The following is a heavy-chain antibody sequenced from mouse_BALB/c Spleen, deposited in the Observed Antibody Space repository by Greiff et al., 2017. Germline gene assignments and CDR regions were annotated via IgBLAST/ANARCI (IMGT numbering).Heavy chain of an antibody. V-gene: IGHV1-12*01. J-gene: IGHJ2*01. D-gene: IGHD5-2*01. Sequence: QSGAELVKPGASVKMSCKASGYTFTSYYMHWVKQTPGQGLEWIGAIYPGNGDTSYNQKFKGKATLTADKSSSTAYMQLSSLTSEDSAVYYCARGGEYSYFDYWGQGTTRTVST. CDR1: GYTFTSYY. CDR3: ARGGEYSYFDY. CDR2: IYPGNGDT.